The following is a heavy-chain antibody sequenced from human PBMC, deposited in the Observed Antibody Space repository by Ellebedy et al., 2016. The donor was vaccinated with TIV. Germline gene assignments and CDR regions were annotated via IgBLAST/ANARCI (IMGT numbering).Heavy chain of an antibody. J-gene: IGHJ4*02. Sequence: AASVKVSCKASGYTFTGYYMHWVRQASGQGLEWMGWMNPKTGDTVYSQKFQGRLTMTTNTPMTTAYMDLTDLTSEDTAVYYCTTGGTKGEDNWGQGTLVIVSS. CDR1: GYTFTGYY. CDR2: MNPKTGDT. V-gene: IGHV1-8*02. CDR3: TTGGTKGEDN. D-gene: IGHD3-10*01.